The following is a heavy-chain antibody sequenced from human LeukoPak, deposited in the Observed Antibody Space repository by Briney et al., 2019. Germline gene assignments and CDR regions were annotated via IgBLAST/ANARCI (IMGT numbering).Heavy chain of an antibody. J-gene: IGHJ4*02. CDR3: ARREYSYGHFDY. Sequence: PSETLSLTCTVSGGSISSYYWSWMRQPPGKGLEWIGYIYYSGSTNYNPSLKRRVTISVDTSKNQFSLKLNSVTAADTAVYYCARREYSYGHFDYWGQGTLVTVSS. CDR1: GGSISSYY. CDR2: IYYSGST. D-gene: IGHD5-18*01. V-gene: IGHV4-59*01.